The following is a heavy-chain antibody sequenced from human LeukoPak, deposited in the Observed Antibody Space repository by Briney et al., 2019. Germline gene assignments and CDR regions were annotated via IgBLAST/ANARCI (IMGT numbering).Heavy chain of an antibody. J-gene: IGHJ4*02. CDR2: MYNGGNT. CDR3: ARISGIAVAGTDY. V-gene: IGHV3-66*01. D-gene: IGHD6-19*01. Sequence: GRSLRLSCAASGFTVSSNYMIWVRQAPGKGLEWVSVMYNGGNTFYSDYVKGRFTISRDNSKNTLYLQMNSLRAEDTALYYCARISGIAVAGTDYWGQGTLVTVSS. CDR1: GFTVSSNY.